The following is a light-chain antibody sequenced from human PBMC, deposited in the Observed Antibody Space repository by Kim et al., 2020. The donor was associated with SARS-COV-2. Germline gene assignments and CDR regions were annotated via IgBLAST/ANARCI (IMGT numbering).Light chain of an antibody. CDR2: NDS. V-gene: IGLV1-44*01. Sequence: GERVTLSGSGGRSIFGSHSAQWCPRPPGTAPEPLIYNDSPRPSGVPYRFSGSRSGTSASLAISGLQSEDEADYLCAAWDDSLNGVLFGGGTQLTVL. CDR1: RSIFGSHS. J-gene: IGLJ2*01. CDR3: AAWDDSLNGVL.